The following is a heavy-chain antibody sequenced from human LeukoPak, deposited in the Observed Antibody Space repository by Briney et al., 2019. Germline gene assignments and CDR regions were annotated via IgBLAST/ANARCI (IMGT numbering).Heavy chain of an antibody. V-gene: IGHV4-4*09. CDR1: GGSISSYY. CDR3: ARQGGQQLPPLY. Sequence: SETVSLTCSVSGGSISSYYWTWIRQPPGKGLEWIGYISTSGSTNYNASLKSRVTISLDTSKNQFSLRLSSVTAADTAVYYCARQGGQQLPPLYWGQGTLVTVSP. D-gene: IGHD6-13*01. J-gene: IGHJ4*02. CDR2: ISTSGST.